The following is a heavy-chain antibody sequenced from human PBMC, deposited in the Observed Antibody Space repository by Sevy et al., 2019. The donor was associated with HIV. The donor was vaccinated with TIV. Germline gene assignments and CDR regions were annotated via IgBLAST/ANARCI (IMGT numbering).Heavy chain of an antibody. CDR3: ARRSTSSAMDV. J-gene: IGHJ6*04. Sequence: ASVKVSYKASGYNLTGHYLHWVRQAPGQGLEWMGWINPYSGDTKYAQKFQGRVTMTRDTSISTAYMELTWLRSDDTAVYFCARRSTSSAMDVWGKGTTVTVSS. CDR1: GYNLTGHY. V-gene: IGHV1-2*02. CDR2: INPYSGDT. D-gene: IGHD6-6*01.